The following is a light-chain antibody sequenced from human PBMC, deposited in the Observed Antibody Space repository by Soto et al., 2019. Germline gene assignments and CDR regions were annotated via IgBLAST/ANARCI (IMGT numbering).Light chain of an antibody. CDR1: SSNIGSNT. CDR3: AAWDDSLNGRYV. CDR2: DNN. J-gene: IGLJ1*01. Sequence: QSVLTQPPSASGTPGQRVTISCSGSSSNIGSNTVNWYQQLPGTAPKLLIYDNNQRPSGVPDRFSGSKSGTSASLAISGLQSEDEADYYCAAWDDSLNGRYVFGTGTKLTV. V-gene: IGLV1-44*01.